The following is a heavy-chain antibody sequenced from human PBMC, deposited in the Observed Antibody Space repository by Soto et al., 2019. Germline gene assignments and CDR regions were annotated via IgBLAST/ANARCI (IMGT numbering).Heavy chain of an antibody. J-gene: IGHJ4*02. CDR2: ISSSSSYI. Sequence: EVQLVESGGGLVKPGGSLRLSCAASGFTFSSYSMNWVRQAPGKGLEWVSSISSSSSYIYYADSVKGRFTISRDNAKNSLYLQMNSLRAEDTAVYYCARAHYCSGGSCKERTRYDFDYWGQGTLVTVSS. V-gene: IGHV3-21*01. D-gene: IGHD2-15*01. CDR3: ARAHYCSGGSCKERTRYDFDY. CDR1: GFTFSSYS.